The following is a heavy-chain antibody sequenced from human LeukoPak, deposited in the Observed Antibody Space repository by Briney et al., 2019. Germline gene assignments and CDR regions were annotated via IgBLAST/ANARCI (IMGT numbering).Heavy chain of an antibody. CDR2: IYYSGST. D-gene: IGHD2/OR15-2a*01. J-gene: IGHJ6*02. CDR1: GGSISSYY. Sequence: TSETLSLTCTVSGGSISSYYWSWIRQPPGKGLEWIGYIYYSGSTNYNPSLKSRVTISVDTSKNQFSLKLSSVTAADTAVYYCAGDHVVMYGGHYYGMDVWGQGTTVTVSS. V-gene: IGHV4-59*01. CDR3: AGDHVVMYGGHYYGMDV.